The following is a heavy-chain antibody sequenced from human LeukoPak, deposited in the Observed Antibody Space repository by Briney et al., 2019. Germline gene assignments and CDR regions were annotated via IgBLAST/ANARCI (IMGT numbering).Heavy chain of an antibody. CDR1: GFTFSSYA. J-gene: IGHJ4*02. CDR3: AKDKSVYQLPPLFGY. V-gene: IGHV3-23*01. CDR2: ISGSGGST. D-gene: IGHD2-2*01. Sequence: GGSLRLSCAASGFTFSSYAMSWVRQAPGKGLEWVSAISGSGGSTYYADSVKGRFTISRDNSKNTLYLQMNSLRAEDTAVYYCAKDKSVYQLPPLFGYWGQGTLVTVSS.